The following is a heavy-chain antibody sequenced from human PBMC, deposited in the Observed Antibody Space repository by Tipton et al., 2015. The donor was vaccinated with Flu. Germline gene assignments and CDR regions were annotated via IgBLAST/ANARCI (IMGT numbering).Heavy chain of an antibody. CDR2: ITSDGSDT. CDR1: GFIFSDYW. CDR3: ARGGIFHGFDV. J-gene: IGHJ3*01. Sequence: SLRLSCEASGFIFSDYWIHWVRQAPGKGLVWLSRITSDGSDTIYADAVKGRVTISRDNAKNTLYLQVNSLGADDTAVYYCARGGIFHGFDVWGQGTMVTVSS. V-gene: IGHV3-74*01. D-gene: IGHD2/OR15-2a*01.